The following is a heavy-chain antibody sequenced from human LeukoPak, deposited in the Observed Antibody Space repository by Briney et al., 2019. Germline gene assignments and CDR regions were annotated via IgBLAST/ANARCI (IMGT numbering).Heavy chain of an antibody. J-gene: IGHJ4*02. CDR1: VFSFIASW. Sequence: GGAPRLSRVPPVFSFIASWRHRVPPPHGRGGVGVSRVKYDGSTTAYADSVKGRFTISRDNTRNILYLEMNSLRVEDTAVYYCARDLNWLLFDYWGQGALVTVSS. V-gene: IGHV3-74*01. CDR2: VKYDGSTT. CDR3: ARDLNWLLFDY. D-gene: IGHD3/OR15-3a*01.